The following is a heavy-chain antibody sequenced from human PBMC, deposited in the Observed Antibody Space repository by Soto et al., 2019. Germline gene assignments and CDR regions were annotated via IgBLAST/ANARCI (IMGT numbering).Heavy chain of an antibody. CDR1: GFTFSMSA. V-gene: IGHV3-23*01. CDR2: TGLNGRTT. Sequence: PGGSLRLCCAASGFTFSMSAMTWVRQAPGKGLEWVSTTGLNGRTTYYADSVKGRFTVSRDNSKNTLDLHMSSLRAEDTAVYYCATVHSTSRSFDYWGQGALVTVSS. J-gene: IGHJ4*02. D-gene: IGHD6-6*01. CDR3: ATVHSTSRSFDY.